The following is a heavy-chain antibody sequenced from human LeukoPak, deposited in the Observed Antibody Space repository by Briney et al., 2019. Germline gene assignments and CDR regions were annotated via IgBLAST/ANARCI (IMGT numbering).Heavy chain of an antibody. J-gene: IGHJ4*02. V-gene: IGHV3-7*01. D-gene: IGHD2-15*01. CDR1: GFTFSSYW. CDR3: ARALYCSGGSCYSGPDY. CDR2: IKRDGGER. Sequence: SGGSLRLSCAASGFTFSSYWVSWVRQAPGKGLEWVANIKRDGGERYYVDSVRGRFTISRDNAKNTLYLQMNSLRAEDTAVYYCARALYCSGGSCYSGPDYWGQGTLVTVSS.